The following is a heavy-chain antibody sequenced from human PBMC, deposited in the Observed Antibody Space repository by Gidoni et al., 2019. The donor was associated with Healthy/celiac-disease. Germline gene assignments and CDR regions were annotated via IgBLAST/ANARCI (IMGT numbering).Heavy chain of an antibody. Sequence: QVQLVESGGGVVQPGRSLRLSWAASGVTFSSYAMHWVRQAPGKGLEWLAVISYDGSNKYYADSVKGRFTISRDNSKNTLYLQMNSLRAEDTAVYYCASIAARRLGFYWGQGTLVTVSS. CDR2: ISYDGSNK. CDR1: GVTFSSYA. J-gene: IGHJ4*02. D-gene: IGHD6-6*01. CDR3: ASIAARRLGFY. V-gene: IGHV3-30-3*01.